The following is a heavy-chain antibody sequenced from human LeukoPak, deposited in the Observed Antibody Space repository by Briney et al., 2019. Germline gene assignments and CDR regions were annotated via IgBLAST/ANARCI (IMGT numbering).Heavy chain of an antibody. V-gene: IGHV1-69*01. Sequence: SVKVSCKASGGTFSSYAISWVRQAPGQGLEWMGGIIPIFGTANYAQKFQGRVTITADESTSTAYMELSSLRSEDTAVYYRARVSLRGWEVYYYGSGSYDYYYGMDVWGKGTTVTVSS. D-gene: IGHD3-10*01. J-gene: IGHJ6*04. CDR1: GGTFSSYA. CDR3: ARVSLRGWEVYYYGSGSYDYYYGMDV. CDR2: IIPIFGTA.